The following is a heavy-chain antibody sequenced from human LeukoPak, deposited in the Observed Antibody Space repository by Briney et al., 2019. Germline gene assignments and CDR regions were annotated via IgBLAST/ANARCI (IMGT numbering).Heavy chain of an antibody. CDR3: ARGMEYSSSSSYYYYYMDV. CDR2: INHSGST. CDR1: GGSFSGYY. Sequence: SETLSLTCAVYGGSFSGYYWSWIRQPPGKGLEWIGEINHSGSTNYNPSLKSRVTISVDTSKNQFSLKLSSVTAADTAVYYCARGMEYSSSSSYYYYYMDVWGKGTTVTVSS. J-gene: IGHJ6*03. V-gene: IGHV4-34*01. D-gene: IGHD6-13*01.